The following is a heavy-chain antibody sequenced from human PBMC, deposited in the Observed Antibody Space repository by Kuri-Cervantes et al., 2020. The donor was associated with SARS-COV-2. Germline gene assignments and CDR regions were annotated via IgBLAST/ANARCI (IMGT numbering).Heavy chain of an antibody. D-gene: IGHD1-26*01. CDR3: ARDHSGSNEGYYFDY. CDR1: GGTFSSYA. J-gene: IGHJ4*02. V-gene: IGHV1-69*05. Sequence: SVKVSCKASGGTFSSYAISWVRQAPGQGLEWMGGIIPIFGTANYAQKFQGRVTITTDGSTSTAYMELSSLRSEDTAVYYCARDHSGSNEGYYFDYWGQGTLVTVSS. CDR2: IIPIFGTA.